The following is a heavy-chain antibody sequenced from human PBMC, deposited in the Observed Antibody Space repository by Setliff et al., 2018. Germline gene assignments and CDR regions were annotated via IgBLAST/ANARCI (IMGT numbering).Heavy chain of an antibody. CDR3: ARDPGVHSGTWCLDS. CDR2: VSFFGSA. D-gene: IGHD2-8*01. CDR1: GVSFSSTTFY. Sequence: SETLSLTCNVSGVSFSSTTFYWAWIRQSPGKGLEWIGSVSFFGSAYYNPSLQSRGVISLDTSRNQFSLELSSVTAADTAVYYCARDPGVHSGTWCLDSWGQGTQVTVSS. J-gene: IGHJ4*02. V-gene: IGHV4-39*07.